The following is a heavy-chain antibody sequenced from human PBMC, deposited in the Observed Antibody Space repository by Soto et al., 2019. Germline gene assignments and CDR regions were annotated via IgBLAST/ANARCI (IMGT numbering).Heavy chain of an antibody. CDR2: FDPEDGET. D-gene: IGHD3-10*01. J-gene: IGHJ3*02. CDR1: GYTLTELS. Sequence: QVQLVQSGAEVKKPGASVRVSCKVSGYTLTELSMHWVRQAPGKGLEWMGGFDPEDGETIYAQKFQGRVTMTEDTSTDTVYMELSSLRSEDTAVYYCATGPSRFGVSGAYDIWCQGTMITVSS. V-gene: IGHV1-24*01. CDR3: ATGPSRFGVSGAYDI.